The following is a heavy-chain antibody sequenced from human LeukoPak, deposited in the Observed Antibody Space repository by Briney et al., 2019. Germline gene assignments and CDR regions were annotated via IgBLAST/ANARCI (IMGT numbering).Heavy chain of an antibody. D-gene: IGHD5-24*01. Sequence: SETLSLTCTVSGGSISSNNYYWDWIRQPPGKGLEWIGSISYTGSPYYNPSLKSRVTISVDTSKNQFSLKLSSVTAADTAVYYSTRRLQSFWLDPWGQGTLVTVSS. V-gene: IGHV4-39*01. CDR1: GGSISSNNYY. CDR2: ISYTGSP. J-gene: IGHJ5*02. CDR3: TRRLQSFWLDP.